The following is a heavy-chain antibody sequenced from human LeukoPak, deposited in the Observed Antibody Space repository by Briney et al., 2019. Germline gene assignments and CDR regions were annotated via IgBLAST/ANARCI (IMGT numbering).Heavy chain of an antibody. Sequence: GGSLRLSCAASGFTFSIYAIHWVRQAPGKGLEWVSVISYDGSNKYYADSVRGRFTISRDNSKNTLYLQMNSLRPEDTAVYYCARDHSAIAVAGTPDYWGQGALVTVSS. CDR1: GFTFSIYA. CDR2: ISYDGSNK. CDR3: ARDHSAIAVAGTPDY. D-gene: IGHD6-19*01. V-gene: IGHV3-30-3*01. J-gene: IGHJ4*02.